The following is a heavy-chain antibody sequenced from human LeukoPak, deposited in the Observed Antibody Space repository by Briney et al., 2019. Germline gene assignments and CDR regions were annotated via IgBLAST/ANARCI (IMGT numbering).Heavy chain of an antibody. D-gene: IGHD2-21*02. V-gene: IGHV3-7*01. CDR3: ARDNHCGGDCYYYYYMDV. J-gene: IGHJ6*03. CDR2: IKQDGSEK. CDR1: GFTFSDYN. Sequence: QAGGSLRLSCAASGFTFSDYNMRWIRQAPGKGLEWVANIKQDGSEKYYVDSVKGRFTISRDNAKNSLYLQMNSLRAEDTAVYYCARDNHCGGDCYYYYYMDVWGKGTTVTISS.